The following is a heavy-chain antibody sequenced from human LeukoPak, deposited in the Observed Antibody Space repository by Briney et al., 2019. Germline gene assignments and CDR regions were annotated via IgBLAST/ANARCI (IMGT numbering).Heavy chain of an antibody. J-gene: IGHJ6*02. V-gene: IGHV3-30-3*01. CDR3: ARAQYFDWLLRPFMDV. Sequence: GGSLRLSCAASGFTFSSYAMHWVRQAPGKGLEWVAVISYDGSNKYYADSVKGRFTISRDNSKNTLYLQMNSLRAEDTAVYYCARAQYFDWLLRPFMDVWGQGTTVTVSS. CDR1: GFTFSSYA. D-gene: IGHD3-9*01. CDR2: ISYDGSNK.